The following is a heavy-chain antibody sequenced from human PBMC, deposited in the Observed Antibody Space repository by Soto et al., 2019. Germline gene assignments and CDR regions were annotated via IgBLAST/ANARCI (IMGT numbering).Heavy chain of an antibody. CDR2: ISAYSGET. CDR3: ARDPPISGSLRGTPLMDA. J-gene: IGHJ6*02. V-gene: IGHV1-18*04. D-gene: IGHD1-26*01. CDR1: GYSFTSPG. Sequence: ELVQSGAEVKKPGASVIVSCEASGYSFTSPGISWVRRAPGQGLEWMGWISAYSGETTYAQRFQGRVTMTTDASTSTAYMELRSLRSDDTATYFCARDPPISGSLRGTPLMDAWGQGTTVTVSS.